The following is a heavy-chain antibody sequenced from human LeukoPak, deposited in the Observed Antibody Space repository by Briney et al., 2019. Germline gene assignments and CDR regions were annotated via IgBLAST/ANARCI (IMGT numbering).Heavy chain of an antibody. CDR1: GGSISTFY. J-gene: IGHJ3*02. D-gene: IGHD3-22*01. CDR2: MYSSGST. CDR3: ARGRTTYYSDSVAYYRDAFDI. V-gene: IGHV4-59*01. Sequence: SETPSLTCTVSGGSISTFYWSWIRQPPGKGLEWIGYMYSSGSTNYNPSLKSRVTLSLDTSKNQFSLKLSSVTAADTAVYYCARGRTTYYSDSVAYYRDAFDIWGQGTMVTVSS.